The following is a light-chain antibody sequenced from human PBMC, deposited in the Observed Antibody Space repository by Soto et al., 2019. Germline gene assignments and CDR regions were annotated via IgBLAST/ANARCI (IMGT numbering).Light chain of an antibody. CDR1: SGHSSYI. CDR2: LEGSGSY. CDR3: ETWDFNTRV. Sequence: QPVLTQSSSASASLGSSVKLTCTLSSGHSSYIIAWHQQQPGMAPRYLMKLEGSGSYNKGSGLPDRFSGSTSGADRYLTISNLQFEDEADYYCETWDFNTRVFGGGTKLTVL. J-gene: IGLJ3*02. V-gene: IGLV4-60*02.